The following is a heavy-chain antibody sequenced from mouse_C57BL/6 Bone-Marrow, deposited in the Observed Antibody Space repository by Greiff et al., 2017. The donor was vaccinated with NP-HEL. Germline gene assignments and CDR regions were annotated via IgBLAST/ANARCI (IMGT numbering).Heavy chain of an antibody. Sequence: EVKLVESGGGLVQSGRSLRLSCATSGFTFSDFYMEWVRQAPGKGLEWIAASRNKANDYTTEYSASVKGRFIVSRDTSQSILYLQMNALRAEDTAIYYCARGYGNYGGFAYWGQGTLVTVSA. J-gene: IGHJ3*01. CDR2: SRNKANDYTT. CDR3: ARGYGNYGGFAY. D-gene: IGHD2-1*01. CDR1: GFTFSDFY. V-gene: IGHV7-1*01.